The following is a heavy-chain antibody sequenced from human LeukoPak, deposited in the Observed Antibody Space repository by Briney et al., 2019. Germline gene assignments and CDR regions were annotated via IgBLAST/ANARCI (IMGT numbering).Heavy chain of an antibody. CDR2: IIPIFGTA. CDR1: GGTFSSYA. D-gene: IGHD1-26*01. Sequence: GASVKVSCKASGGTFSSYAISWVRQAPGQGLEWMGGIIPIFGTANYAQKFQGRVTITADESTSTAYMELSSLRSEDTAVYYCARVQWELQNNWFDPWGQGTPVTVSS. J-gene: IGHJ5*02. CDR3: ARVQWELQNNWFDP. V-gene: IGHV1-69*13.